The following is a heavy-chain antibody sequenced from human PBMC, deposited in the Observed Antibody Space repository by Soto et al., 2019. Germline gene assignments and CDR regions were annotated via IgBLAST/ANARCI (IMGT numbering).Heavy chain of an antibody. CDR3: ARGGSYDILTGYSRRGWVNWFDP. CDR1: GGSISSGGYS. Sequence: PSETLSLTCAVSGGSISSGGYSWSWIRQPPGKGLEWIGYIYHSGSTYYNPSLKSRVTISVDRSKNQFSLKLSSVTAADTAVYYCARGGSYDILTGYSRRGWVNWFDPWGQGTLVTVSS. D-gene: IGHD3-9*01. J-gene: IGHJ5*02. CDR2: IYHSGST. V-gene: IGHV4-30-2*01.